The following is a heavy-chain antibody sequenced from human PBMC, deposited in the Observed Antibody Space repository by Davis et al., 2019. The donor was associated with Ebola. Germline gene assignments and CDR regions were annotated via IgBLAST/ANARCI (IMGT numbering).Heavy chain of an antibody. CDR3: ARGALGYSGYLQRYYFDY. CDR2: ISAYNGNT. CDR1: GYTFTSYG. Sequence: AASVTVSCKASGYTFTSYGISWVRQAPGQGLEWMGWISAYNGNTNYAQKLQGRVTMTTDTSTSTAYMELRSLRSDDTAVYYCARGALGYSGYLQRYYFDYWGQGTLVTVSS. D-gene: IGHD5-12*01. V-gene: IGHV1-18*01. J-gene: IGHJ4*02.